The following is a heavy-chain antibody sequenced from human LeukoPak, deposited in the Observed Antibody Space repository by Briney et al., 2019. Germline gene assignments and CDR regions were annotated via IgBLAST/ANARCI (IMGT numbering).Heavy chain of an antibody. V-gene: IGHV4-34*01. Sequence: PSETLSLTCAVYGGSFSGYYWSWIRQPPGKGLEWIGEINHSGSTNYNPSLKSRVTISVDTSKNQFSLKLNSVTAADTAVYYCARVAVTGTFDYWGQGTLVTVSS. J-gene: IGHJ4*02. CDR3: ARVAVTGTFDY. CDR2: INHSGST. CDR1: GGSFSGYY. D-gene: IGHD1-7*01.